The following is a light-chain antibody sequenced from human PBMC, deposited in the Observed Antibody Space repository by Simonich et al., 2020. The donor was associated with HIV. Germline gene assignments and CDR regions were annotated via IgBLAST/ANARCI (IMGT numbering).Light chain of an antibody. CDR1: NSDVGGYNY. Sequence: QSALTQPPSASGSPGQSVTISCTGTNSDVGGYNYVPWYQQHPGKAPKLIIYEVNKRPSGVPDRFSGSKSDNTASLTVSGLQAEDEANYYCSSYAGSNTVVFGGGTKLTVL. CDR3: SSYAGSNTVV. V-gene: IGLV2-8*01. CDR2: EVN. J-gene: IGLJ2*01.